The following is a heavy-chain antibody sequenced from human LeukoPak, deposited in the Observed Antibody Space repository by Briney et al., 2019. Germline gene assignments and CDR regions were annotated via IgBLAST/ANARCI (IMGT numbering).Heavy chain of an antibody. CDR3: AKDLEFR. Sequence: AGGSLRLSCAASGFTFSSYGMHWVRQAPGKGLEWVAVISYDGSNKYYADSVKGRFTISRDNSKNTLYLQMNSLRAEDTAVYYCAKDLEFRWGQGTLVTVSS. CDR2: ISYDGSNK. J-gene: IGHJ4*02. CDR1: GFTFSSYG. V-gene: IGHV3-30*18. D-gene: IGHD3-10*01.